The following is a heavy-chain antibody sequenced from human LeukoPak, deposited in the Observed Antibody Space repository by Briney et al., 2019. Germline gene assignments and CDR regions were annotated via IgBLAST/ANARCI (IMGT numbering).Heavy chain of an antibody. D-gene: IGHD6-19*01. V-gene: IGHV1-8*03. CDR3: ARDRTGRSGWYLYYFDY. J-gene: IGHJ4*02. CDR2: MNPNSGNT. CDR1: GYTFTSYD. Sequence: EASVKVSCKASGYTFTSYDINWVRQATGQGLEWMGWMNPNSGNTGYAQKFQGRVTITRNTSISTAYMELSSLRSEDTAVYYCARDRTGRSGWYLYYFDYWGQGTLVTVSS.